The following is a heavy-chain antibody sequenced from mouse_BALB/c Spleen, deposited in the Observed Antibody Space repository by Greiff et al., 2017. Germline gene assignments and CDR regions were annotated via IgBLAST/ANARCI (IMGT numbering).Heavy chain of an antibody. J-gene: IGHJ3*01. CDR3: AREGDGLSWFAY. Sequence: EVQLQESGPGLVKPSQSLSLTCSVTGYSITSGYYWTWIRQFPGNKLEWMGYISYDGSNNYNPSLKNRIAITRDTSKNQFFLKLNSVTTEDTATYYCAREGDGLSWFAYWGQGTLVTVSA. D-gene: IGHD2-3*01. CDR2: ISYDGSN. V-gene: IGHV3-6*02. CDR1: GYSITSGYY.